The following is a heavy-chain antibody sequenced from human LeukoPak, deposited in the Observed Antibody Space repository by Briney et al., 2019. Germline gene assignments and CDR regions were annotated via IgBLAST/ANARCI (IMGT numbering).Heavy chain of an antibody. Sequence: GGSLRLSCAASGFTFSSYSMNWVRQAPGKGLEWGSSMSSSSSYIYYAASVKGRFTISRDNAKNSLYLQMNSLRAEDTAVYYCARDTYYYDSSGYYSEYGDYWGQGTLVTVSS. CDR2: MSSSSSYI. J-gene: IGHJ4*02. V-gene: IGHV3-21*01. D-gene: IGHD3-22*01. CDR3: ARDTYYYDSSGYYSEYGDY. CDR1: GFTFSSYS.